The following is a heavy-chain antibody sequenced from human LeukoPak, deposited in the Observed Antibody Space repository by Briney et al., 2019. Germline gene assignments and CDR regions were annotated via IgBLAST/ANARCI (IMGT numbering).Heavy chain of an antibody. CDR1: GFTFSSYS. V-gene: IGHV3-48*04. J-gene: IGHJ4*02. Sequence: GSLRLSCAASGFTFSSYSMNWVRQAPGKGLEWVSFISSSSSTIYYADSVKGRFTISRDNAKNSLYLQMNSLRAEDTAVYYCARDRCGSYSAIDYWGQGTLVTVSS. CDR3: ARDRCGSYSAIDY. CDR2: ISSSSSTI. D-gene: IGHD1-26*01.